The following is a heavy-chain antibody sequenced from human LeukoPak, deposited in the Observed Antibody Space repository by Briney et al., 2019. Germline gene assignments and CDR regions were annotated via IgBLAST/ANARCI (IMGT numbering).Heavy chain of an antibody. J-gene: IGHJ6*02. CDR1: GFTVSSNY. V-gene: IGHV3-66*01. CDR2: IYSGGST. CDR3: ARDLRGSRFYYGMDV. D-gene: IGHD3-10*01. Sequence: PGGSLRLSCAASGFTVSSNYMSWVRQAPGKGLEWVSVIYSGGSTYYADSVKGRFTIPRDNSKNTLYLQMNSLRAEDTAVYYCARDLRGSRFYYGMDVWGQGTTVTVSS.